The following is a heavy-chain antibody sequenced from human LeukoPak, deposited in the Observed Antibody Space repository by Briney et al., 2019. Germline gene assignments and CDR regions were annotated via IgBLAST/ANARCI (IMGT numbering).Heavy chain of an antibody. J-gene: IGHJ4*02. V-gene: IGHV4-59*08. CDR1: GGSVSSYH. CDR3: ARRGGGYCSGGSCYSLDY. CDR2: IYYRGST. Sequence: SETLSLTCTVSGGSVSSYHWSWIRQPPGQGLEWVGYIYYRGSTNYNPSLKSRVPISLDASKNQFSLKLTSVTAADTAVYYCARRGGGYCSGGSCYSLDYWGQGTLVTVSS. D-gene: IGHD2-15*01.